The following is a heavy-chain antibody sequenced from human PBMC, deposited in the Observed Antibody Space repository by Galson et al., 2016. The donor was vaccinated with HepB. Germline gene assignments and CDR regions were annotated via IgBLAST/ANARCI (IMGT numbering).Heavy chain of an antibody. CDR2: ISGNGDSI. CDR1: GFTFSSDA. Sequence: SLRLSCAASGFTFSSDAMSWVRQAPGKGLEWVSAISGNGDSIYYADSVRGRFPISRDNSKNKLFLQMNSLRAEDTAVYFCAKDLGFLEWLFFDSYYYYGMDVWRQGTTVTVSS. CDR3: AKDLGFLEWLFFDSYYYYGMDV. V-gene: IGHV3-23*01. D-gene: IGHD3-3*01. J-gene: IGHJ6*02.